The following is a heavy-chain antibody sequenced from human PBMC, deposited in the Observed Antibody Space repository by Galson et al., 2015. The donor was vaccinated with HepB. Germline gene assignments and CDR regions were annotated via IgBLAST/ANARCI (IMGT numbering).Heavy chain of an antibody. Sequence: SLRLSCAASGFTFTNYAMSWVRQAPGKGLEWVSGISGRGDSTYYPNSVKGRFTISRDNSKNTLYLQMNNLRAEDTAVYYCAAAYSNATVAYDIWSHGTMGAVSS. J-gene: IGHJ3*02. D-gene: IGHD2/OR15-2a*01. V-gene: IGHV3-23*01. CDR3: AAAYSNATVAYDI. CDR1: GFTFTNYA. CDR2: ISGRGDST.